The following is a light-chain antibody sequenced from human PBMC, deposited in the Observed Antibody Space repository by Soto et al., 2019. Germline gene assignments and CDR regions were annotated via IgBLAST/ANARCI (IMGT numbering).Light chain of an antibody. CDR3: HQSYSTLWT. J-gene: IGKJ1*01. Sequence: DIQMTQSPSSLSASVGDRVTITCRASQSISSYLNWYQQKPGKAPNVLIYAASSLQSEVPSRFSGSVSGTDFTLTISSLQPEDFAPYYCHQSYSTLWTFGQGTKVDIK. CDR2: AAS. V-gene: IGKV1-39*01. CDR1: QSISSY.